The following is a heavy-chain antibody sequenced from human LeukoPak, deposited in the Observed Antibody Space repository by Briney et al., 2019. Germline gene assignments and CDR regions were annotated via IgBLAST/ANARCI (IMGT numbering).Heavy chain of an antibody. J-gene: IGHJ4*02. V-gene: IGHV3-48*03. CDR2: ISSSGSTI. CDR3: AKSIAVAGLAGGRTFDY. Sequence: AGGSLRLSCAASGFTFSSYEMNWVRQAPGKGLEWVSYISSSGSTIYYADSVKGRFTISRDNSENTLYLQMNSLRPEDTAVYYCAKSIAVAGLAGGRTFDYWGQGTLVTVSS. D-gene: IGHD6-19*01. CDR1: GFTFSSYE.